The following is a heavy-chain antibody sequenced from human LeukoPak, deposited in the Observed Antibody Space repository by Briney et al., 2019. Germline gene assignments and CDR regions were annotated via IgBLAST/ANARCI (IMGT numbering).Heavy chain of an antibody. CDR1: EYTLTELS. CDR2: FDPEDGET. Sequence: ASVKVSCKVSEYTLTELSMHRVRQAPGKGLEWMGRFDPEDGETIYAQKFQGRVTMTEDTSTDTAYMELSSLRSEDTAVYYCATVPKGYYDTSGYYPNWFDPWGQGTLVTVSS. CDR3: ATVPKGYYDTSGYYPNWFDP. V-gene: IGHV1-24*01. D-gene: IGHD3-22*01. J-gene: IGHJ5*02.